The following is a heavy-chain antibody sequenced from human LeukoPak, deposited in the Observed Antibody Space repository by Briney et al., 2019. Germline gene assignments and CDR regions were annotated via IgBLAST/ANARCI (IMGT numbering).Heavy chain of an antibody. J-gene: IGHJ4*02. D-gene: IGHD3-10*01. CDR3: ASLESNYYGSGSYYRYYFDY. Sequence: ASVKVSCKASGYTFISYGISWVRQAPGRGLEWMGMISAYNGNTNYAQKLQGRVTITADESTSTAYMELSSLRSEDTAVYYCASLESNYYGSGSYYRYYFDYWGQGTLVTVSS. CDR1: GYTFISYG. CDR2: ISAYNGNT. V-gene: IGHV1-18*01.